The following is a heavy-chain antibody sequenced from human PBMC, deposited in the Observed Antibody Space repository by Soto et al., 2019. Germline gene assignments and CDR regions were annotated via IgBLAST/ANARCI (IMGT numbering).Heavy chain of an antibody. V-gene: IGHV3-30-3*01. CDR3: ARDPKTSGGQHWAFNYFDS. J-gene: IGHJ4*02. CDR1: GFSFSISP. CDR2: ISYVGTNK. Sequence: QVQLVESGGGVVQPGRSLRLSCAASGFSFSISPMHWVRQAPGKGPEWVALISYVGTNKFYADSVKGRFTISRDNSKSTLYLQVDSLRPEDAAVYYCARDPKTSGGQHWAFNYFDSWGQGTLGTVSS. D-gene: IGHD7-27*01.